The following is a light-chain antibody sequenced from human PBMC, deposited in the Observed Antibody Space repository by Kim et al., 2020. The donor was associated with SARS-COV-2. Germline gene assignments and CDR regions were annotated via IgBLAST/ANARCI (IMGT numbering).Light chain of an antibody. V-gene: IGLV1-47*01. CDR3: AAWDDSLSGVV. Sequence: QSVLTQPPSASETPGQRVTLSCSGSSSNIGTNYVYWYQHLSGTAPKLVIYRNNRRPSGVPDRFSGSKSGTSASLAISGLRSEDEADYYCAAWDDSLSGVVFGGGTQLTV. J-gene: IGLJ2*01. CDR1: SSNIGTNY. CDR2: RNN.